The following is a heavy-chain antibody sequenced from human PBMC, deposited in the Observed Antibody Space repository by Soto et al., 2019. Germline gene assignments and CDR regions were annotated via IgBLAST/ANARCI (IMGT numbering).Heavy chain of an antibody. V-gene: IGHV4-34*01. CDR1: GGSFSGYY. Sequence: PSETLSLTCAVYGGSFSGYYWSWIRQPPGTGLEWIGEINHSGSTNYNPSLTRRVTISVDTSKKKFSLKLSSVTAADTAVYYCARARGGYIAAAVPDYWGQGTLVTVSS. CDR2: INHSGST. J-gene: IGHJ4*02. CDR3: ARARGGYIAAAVPDY. D-gene: IGHD6-13*01.